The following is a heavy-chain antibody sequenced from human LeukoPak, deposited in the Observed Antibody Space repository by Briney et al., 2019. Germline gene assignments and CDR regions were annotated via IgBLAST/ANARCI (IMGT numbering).Heavy chain of an antibody. CDR2: IYYSGST. CDR1: GASISSSNYY. D-gene: IGHD3-22*01. V-gene: IGHV4-39*01. Sequence: KPSETLFLTCTVSGASISSSNYYWGWIRQPPGKGLEWIGSIYYSGSTYYNPSLKSRVTISVDTSKSQFSLKLTSVTAADTAVYYCARVGASSGYYYGYFQHWGQGTLVTVSS. CDR3: ARVGASSGYYYGYFQH. J-gene: IGHJ1*01.